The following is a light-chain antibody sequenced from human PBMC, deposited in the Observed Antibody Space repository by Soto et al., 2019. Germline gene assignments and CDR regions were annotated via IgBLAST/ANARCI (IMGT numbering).Light chain of an antibody. Sequence: QSALTQPASVSGSPGQSITISCTGTSSDVGGYNYVSWYQQHPGKAPKLMIYDVSNRPSGVSNRFSGSKSGNTASLTISGLQAEDEADYYCISYTSSSLYVFGTGPKVTV. CDR3: ISYTSSSLYV. J-gene: IGLJ1*01. CDR1: SSDVGGYNY. V-gene: IGLV2-14*01. CDR2: DVS.